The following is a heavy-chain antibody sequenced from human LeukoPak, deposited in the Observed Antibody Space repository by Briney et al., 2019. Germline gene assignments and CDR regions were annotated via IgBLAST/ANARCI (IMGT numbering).Heavy chain of an antibody. Sequence: ASVKVSCTASGYTFTSYGISWVRQAPGQGLEWMGWISAYNGNTNYAQKLQGRVTMTTDTSTSTAYMEMRSLRSDDTAVYYCARGGGYCSSTSCYTGLIRGWFDPWGQGTLVTVSS. CDR2: ISAYNGNT. D-gene: IGHD2-2*02. CDR3: ARGGGYCSSTSCYTGLIRGWFDP. J-gene: IGHJ5*02. CDR1: GYTFTSYG. V-gene: IGHV1-18*01.